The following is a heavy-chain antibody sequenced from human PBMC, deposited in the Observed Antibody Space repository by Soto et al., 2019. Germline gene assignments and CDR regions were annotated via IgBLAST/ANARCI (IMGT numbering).Heavy chain of an antibody. D-gene: IGHD3-10*01. Sequence: ASVKFYCKASGYTFTSYYMHWVRQDPGQGLEWMGIINPSGGSTSYAQKFQGRVTMTRDTSTSTVYMELSSLRSEDTAVYYCARGDGSGSYRVVYYYYGMDVWGQGTTVTVSS. V-gene: IGHV1-46*01. J-gene: IGHJ6*02. CDR3: ARGDGSGSYRVVYYYYGMDV. CDR2: INPSGGST. CDR1: GYTFTSYY.